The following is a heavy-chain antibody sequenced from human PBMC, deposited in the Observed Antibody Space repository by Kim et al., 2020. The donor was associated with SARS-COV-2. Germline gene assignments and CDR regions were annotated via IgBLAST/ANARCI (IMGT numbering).Heavy chain of an antibody. J-gene: IGHJ3*02. D-gene: IGHD4-17*01. CDR2: ISSSSSTI. V-gene: IGHV3-48*02. CDR1: GFTFSSYS. Sequence: GGSLRLSCAASGFTFSSYSMNWVRQAPGKGLEWVSYISSSSSTIYYADSVKGRFTISRDNAKNSLYLQMNSLRDEDTAVYYCARESRLRGSLDAFDIWGQGTMVTVSS. CDR3: ARESRLRGSLDAFDI.